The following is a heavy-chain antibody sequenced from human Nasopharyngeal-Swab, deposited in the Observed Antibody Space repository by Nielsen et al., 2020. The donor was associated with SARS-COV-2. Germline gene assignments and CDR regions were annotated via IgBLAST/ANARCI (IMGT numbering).Heavy chain of an antibody. V-gene: IGHV7-4-1*02. J-gene: IGHJ6*02. D-gene: IGHD6-13*01. CDR3: AREAAAGIVYGMDV. CDR1: GYTFTSYA. Sequence: ASVKVSCKASGYTFTSYAMNWVRQAPGQGLEWMGWINPNPGNPTYAQGFTGRFVFSLDPSVSTAYLQISSLKAEDTAVYYCAREAAAGIVYGMDVWGQGTTVTVSS. CDR2: INPNPGNP.